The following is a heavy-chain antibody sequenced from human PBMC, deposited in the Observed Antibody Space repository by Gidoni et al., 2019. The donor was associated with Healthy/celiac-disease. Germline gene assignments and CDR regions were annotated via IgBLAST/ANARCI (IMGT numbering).Heavy chain of an antibody. CDR3: AKRERQRYCSSTSCSPIDY. CDR1: GFTFSSYA. J-gene: IGHJ4*02. Sequence: EVQLLESGGGLVQPGGSLRLSCAASGFTFSSYAMSWVRQAPGKGLEWVSAISGSGGSTYYADSVKGRFTISRDNSKNTLYLQMNSLRAEDTAVYYCAKRERQRYCSSTSCSPIDYWGQGTLVTVSS. D-gene: IGHD2-2*01. V-gene: IGHV3-23*01. CDR2: ISGSGGST.